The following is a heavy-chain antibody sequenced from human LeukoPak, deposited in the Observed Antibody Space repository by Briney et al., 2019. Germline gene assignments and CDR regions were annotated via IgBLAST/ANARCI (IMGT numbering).Heavy chain of an antibody. CDR3: AREGGTVVIGRFDY. D-gene: IGHD2-2*01. J-gene: IGHJ4*02. CDR1: GINFGASG. Sequence: GGSLRLSGAASGINFGASGMHWVRQAPGMGLEWVTFIQTDGSDKKYAASVAGRFTISRDNSKNTVYLHMSSLRPDDTALYYCAREGGTVVIGRFDYWGQGTLVTVSS. CDR2: IQTDGSDK. V-gene: IGHV3-30*02.